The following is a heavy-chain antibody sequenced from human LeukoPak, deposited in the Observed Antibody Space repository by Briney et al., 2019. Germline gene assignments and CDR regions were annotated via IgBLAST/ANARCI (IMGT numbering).Heavy chain of an antibody. Sequence: ASVKVSCKASGCTFTGYYMHWVRQAPGQGLEWMGWIDPNSGGTKYAQKFQGRVTTTRDTSISTAYMELTRLISDDTAVFYCARTPIHYDSSGSTWGAFDMWGQGTMVTVSS. V-gene: IGHV1-2*02. D-gene: IGHD3-22*01. J-gene: IGHJ3*02. CDR3: ARTPIHYDSSGSTWGAFDM. CDR2: IDPNSGGT. CDR1: GCTFTGYY.